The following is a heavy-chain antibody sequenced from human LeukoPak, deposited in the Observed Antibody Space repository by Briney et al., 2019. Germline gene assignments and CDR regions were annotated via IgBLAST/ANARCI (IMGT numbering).Heavy chain of an antibody. J-gene: IGHJ4*02. CDR2: ISSSGSTI. Sequence: PGGSLRLSCAASGLTYKTYHELGVRQAPGRGLEWVSYISSSGSTIFYADSVMGRFTISRDNTKNSLYLQMNNLRAEDTAVYYCARGFQIVATTVVDYWGRGTLVTVSS. V-gene: IGHV3-48*04. CDR3: ARGFQIVATTVVDY. CDR1: GLTYKTY. D-gene: IGHD5-12*01.